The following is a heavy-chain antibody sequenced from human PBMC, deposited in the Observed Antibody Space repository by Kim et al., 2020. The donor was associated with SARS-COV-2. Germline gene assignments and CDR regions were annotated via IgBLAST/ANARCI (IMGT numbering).Heavy chain of an antibody. Sequence: AGSVKGRFTISRENSKNTLYLQMNSLRAEDTAVYYCAKGIRIAAAGPPDYWGQGTLVTVSS. V-gene: IGHV3-23*01. CDR3: AKGIRIAAAGPPDY. J-gene: IGHJ4*02. D-gene: IGHD6-13*01.